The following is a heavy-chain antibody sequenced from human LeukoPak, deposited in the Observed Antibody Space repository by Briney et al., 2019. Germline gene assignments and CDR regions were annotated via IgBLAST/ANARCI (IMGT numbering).Heavy chain of an antibody. CDR2: ISSNGGST. J-gene: IGHJ5*02. D-gene: IGHD3-10*01. CDR1: GFTFSSYA. V-gene: IGHV3-64*01. CDR3: ARSVTMVRGVTSWNWFDP. Sequence: PGGSLRLSCAASGFTFSSYAMHWVRQAPGKGLEYVSAISSNGGSTYYANSVKGRFTISRDNSKNTLYLQMGRLRAEDMAVYYCARSVTMVRGVTSWNWFDPWGQGTLVTVSS.